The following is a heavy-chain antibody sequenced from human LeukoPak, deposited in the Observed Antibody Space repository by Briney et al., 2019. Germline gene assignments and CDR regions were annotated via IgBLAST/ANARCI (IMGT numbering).Heavy chain of an antibody. J-gene: IGHJ4*02. CDR2: IYYSGST. D-gene: IGHD5-18*01. CDR3: AARMVKGRFDY. CDR1: GGSISSSSYY. Sequence: SETLSLTCTVSGGSISSSSYYWGWIRQPPGKGLEWIGSIYYSGSTYYNPSLKSRVTISVDTSKNQFSLKLSSVTVADTAVYYCAARMVKGRFDYWGQGTLVTVSS. V-gene: IGHV4-39*01.